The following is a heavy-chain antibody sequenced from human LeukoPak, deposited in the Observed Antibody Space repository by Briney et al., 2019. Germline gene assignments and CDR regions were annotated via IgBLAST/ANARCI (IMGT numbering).Heavy chain of an antibody. Sequence: GGSLRLSCAASGFTFSSYSMNWVRQAPGKGLEWVANIKQDGSEKYYVDSVKGRFTISRDNAKNSLYLQMNSLRAEDTAVYYCARAGVGYCSGGSCYSHIFDYWGQGTLVTVSS. CDR2: IKQDGSEK. CDR3: ARAGVGYCSGGSCYSHIFDY. V-gene: IGHV3-7*01. CDR1: GFTFSSYS. J-gene: IGHJ4*02. D-gene: IGHD2-15*01.